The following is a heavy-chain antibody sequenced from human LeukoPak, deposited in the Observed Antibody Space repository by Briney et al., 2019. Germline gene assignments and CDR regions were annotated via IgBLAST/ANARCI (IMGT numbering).Heavy chain of an antibody. J-gene: IGHJ4*02. Sequence: GGSLRLSCAASGFTFDDYAMHWVRQAPGKGLEWVSGISWSSGSIGYADSVKGRFTISRDNAKNSLYLLMNSLRVEDTALYYCANLYSSVDYWGQGTLVTVSS. V-gene: IGHV3-9*01. CDR1: GFTFDDYA. CDR3: ANLYSSVDY. CDR2: ISWSSGSI. D-gene: IGHD6-25*01.